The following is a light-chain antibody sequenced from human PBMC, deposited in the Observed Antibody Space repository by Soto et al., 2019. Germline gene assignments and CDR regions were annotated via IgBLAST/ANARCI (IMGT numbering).Light chain of an antibody. J-gene: IGKJ5*01. CDR1: QDISSA. V-gene: IGKV1D-13*01. Sequence: AIQLTQSPSSLSASVGDRVTITCRASQDISSALDWYQQRPGKSPRLLIYAASILESGVPSRFSGSGSGTDFTLTISSLQPEDSATYYCQQFNNYAPITFGQGTRLDI. CDR3: QQFNNYAPIT. CDR2: AAS.